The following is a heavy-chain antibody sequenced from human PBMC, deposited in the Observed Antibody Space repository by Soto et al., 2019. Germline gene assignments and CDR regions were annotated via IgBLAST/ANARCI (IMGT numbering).Heavy chain of an antibody. CDR2: INAGNGKT. Sequence: QVQLVQSGAEVKKPGASVKVSCKASGYTFTSYAMHWVRQAPGQRLEWMGWINAGNGKTKYSQKFQGRVTITMDTSASTAYMELSSLRSEDTAVYYCASPMTTVTTFAYWGQGTLVTVSS. CDR1: GYTFTSYA. V-gene: IGHV1-3*01. D-gene: IGHD4-17*01. J-gene: IGHJ4*02. CDR3: ASPMTTVTTFAY.